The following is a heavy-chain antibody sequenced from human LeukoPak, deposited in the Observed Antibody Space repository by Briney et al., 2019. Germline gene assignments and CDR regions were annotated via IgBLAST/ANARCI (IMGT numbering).Heavy chain of an antibody. V-gene: IGHV4-31*03. D-gene: IGHD4-17*01. J-gene: IGHJ4*02. CDR2: IYYSGST. CDR1: GGSISSGGYY. CDR3: ARDHYGDYDLRYFDY. Sequence: SETLSLTCTVSGGSISSGGYYWSWIRQHPGKGLEWIGYIYYSGSTYYNPSLKSRVTISVDTSKNQFSLKLSSVTAADTAVYYCARDHYGDYDLRYFDYWGQGTLVTVSS.